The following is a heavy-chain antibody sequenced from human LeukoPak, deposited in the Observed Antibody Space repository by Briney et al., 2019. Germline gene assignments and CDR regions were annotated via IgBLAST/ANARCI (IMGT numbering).Heavy chain of an antibody. J-gene: IGHJ4*02. Sequence: SQTRSLTCTVSGGSISSGSYYWSWIRQPAGKGLEWIGRIYTSGSTNYNPSLKSRVTISVDTSKNQFSLKLSSVTAADTAVYYCARDLYYDSSGYYFEPDYWGQGTLVTVSS. D-gene: IGHD3-22*01. CDR2: IYTSGST. V-gene: IGHV4-61*02. CDR1: GGSISSGSYY. CDR3: ARDLYYDSSGYYFEPDY.